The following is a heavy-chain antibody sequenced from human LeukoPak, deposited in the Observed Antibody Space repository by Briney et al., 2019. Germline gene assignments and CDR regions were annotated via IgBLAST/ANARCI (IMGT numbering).Heavy chain of an antibody. V-gene: IGHV3-66*01. CDR3: ARALIGYYFDY. CDR2: IYSGGYT. J-gene: IGHJ4*02. CDR1: GFTVSNNY. D-gene: IGHD2-8*01. Sequence: GGSLRLSCAASGFTVSNNYMSWVRQAPGKGLEWVSVIYSGGYTYYADSVKGRFTISRDNSKNTLYLQMNSLRAEDAAVYYCARALIGYYFDYWGRGTLVTVSS.